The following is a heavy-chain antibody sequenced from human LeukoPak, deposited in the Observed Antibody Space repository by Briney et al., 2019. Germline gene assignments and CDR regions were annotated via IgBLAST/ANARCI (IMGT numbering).Heavy chain of an antibody. CDR1: GYSISSGYY. CDR2: IYHSGST. J-gene: IGHJ4*02. D-gene: IGHD3-22*01. Sequence: SETLSLTCTVSGYSISSGYYWGWIRQPPGKGLEWIGSIYHSGSTYYNPSLKSRVTISVDTSKNQFSLKLSSVTAADTAVYYCARCLWDSSGYASIAFSYWGQGTLVTVSS. V-gene: IGHV4-38-2*02. CDR3: ARCLWDSSGYASIAFSY.